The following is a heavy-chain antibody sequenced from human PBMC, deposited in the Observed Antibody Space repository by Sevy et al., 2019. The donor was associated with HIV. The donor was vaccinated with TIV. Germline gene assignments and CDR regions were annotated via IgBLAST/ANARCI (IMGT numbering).Heavy chain of an antibody. CDR1: GFTFSSYS. J-gene: IGHJ5*02. CDR3: ARDKVLGFDP. Sequence: GGSLRLSCAASGFTFSSYSMNWVRQAPGKGLEWVSYISSSSSTIYYADSVKGRFTISRDNVKNSLYLQMNSLRAEDTAGYYCARDKVLGFDPWGQGTLVTVSS. D-gene: IGHD1-20*01. V-gene: IGHV3-48*01. CDR2: ISSSSSTI.